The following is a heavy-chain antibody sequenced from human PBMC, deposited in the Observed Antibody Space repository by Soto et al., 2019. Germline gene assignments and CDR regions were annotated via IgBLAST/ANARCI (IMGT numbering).Heavy chain of an antibody. CDR1: GGTFSSYA. D-gene: IGHD5-18*01. Sequence: SVKVSCKASGGTFSSYAISWVRQAPGQGLEWMGGIIPIFGTENYAQKFQGRVTITADESTSKAYMELSSLRSEDTAVYYCARDQGYSYGHGPYYYYYYGMDVWGQGTTVTVSS. J-gene: IGHJ6*02. V-gene: IGHV1-69*13. CDR3: ARDQGYSYGHGPYYYYYYGMDV. CDR2: IIPIFGTE.